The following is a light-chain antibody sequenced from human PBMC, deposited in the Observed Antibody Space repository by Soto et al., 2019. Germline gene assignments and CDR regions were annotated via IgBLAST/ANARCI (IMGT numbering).Light chain of an antibody. CDR2: KAS. J-gene: IGKJ1*01. V-gene: IGKV1-5*03. CDR3: LQYTSYSS. CDR1: QSISSW. Sequence: DIQMTQSPSTLSASVGDRVTITCRASQSISSWLAWYQQKPRKAPKLLIYKASSLESGVPSRFSGSGSGTEFTLTVSSLQPDDFATYYCLQYTSYSSFGQGTKVDIK.